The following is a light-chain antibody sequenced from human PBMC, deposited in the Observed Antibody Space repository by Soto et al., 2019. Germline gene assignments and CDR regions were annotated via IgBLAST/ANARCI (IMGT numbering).Light chain of an antibody. CDR2: GVK. CDR1: CSDVADYNY. Sequence: QSALTQPASVSGSPGQSITISCTGTCSDVADYNYVSWYQQHPGKVPKLLIYGVKNRPSGVSYRFSASKSAFTASLTISGLQAEDEAHYYCSSYTTSYFYVFGPGTKLTVL. CDR3: SSYTTSYFYV. J-gene: IGLJ1*01. V-gene: IGLV2-14*01.